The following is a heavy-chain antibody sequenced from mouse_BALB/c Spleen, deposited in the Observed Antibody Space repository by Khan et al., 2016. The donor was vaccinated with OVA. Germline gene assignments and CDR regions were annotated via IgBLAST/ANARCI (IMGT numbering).Heavy chain of an antibody. V-gene: IGHV1-77*01. J-gene: IGHJ3*01. D-gene: IGHD1-1*02. CDR2: IYPGSGNS. CDR1: GYTFTDYV. Sequence: QVQLKQSGPELVKPGASVKMSCKASGYTFTDYVINWVKQRSGQGLEWIGEIYPGSGNSYYSEKFKGKATLTADKYSSTAYMQPSSLTFEDSAVYFCAKNYASWFAYWGQGTLVTVSA. CDR3: AKNYASWFAY.